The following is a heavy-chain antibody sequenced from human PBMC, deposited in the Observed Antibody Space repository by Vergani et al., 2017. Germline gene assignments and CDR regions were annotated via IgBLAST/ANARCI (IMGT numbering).Heavy chain of an antibody. V-gene: IGHV3-35*01. CDR1: GFTFSNSD. CDR2: VSWNGSRT. Sequence: EVQLVESGGGLVQPGGSLRLSCAASGFTFSNSDMNWVHQAPGKGLEWVSGVSWNGSRTHYADSVKGRFIISRDNSRNTLYLQTNSLRAEDTAVYYCARDRCSSTSCYSYYYYYMDVWGKGTTVTVSS. CDR3: ARDRCSSTSCYSYYYYYMDV. D-gene: IGHD2-2*01. J-gene: IGHJ6*03.